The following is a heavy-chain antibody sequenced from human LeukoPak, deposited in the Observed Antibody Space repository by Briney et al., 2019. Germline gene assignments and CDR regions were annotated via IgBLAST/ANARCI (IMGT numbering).Heavy chain of an antibody. V-gene: IGHV1-69*13. CDR3: ARQSLAARPGSYYYGMDV. J-gene: IGHJ6*02. CDR1: GGTFSSYA. Sequence: SVKVSCKASGGTFSSYAISWVRQAPGQGLEWMGGIIPTFGTANYAQKFQGRVTITADESTSTAYMELSSLRSEDTAVYYCARQSLAARPGSYYYGMDVWGQGTTVTVSS. CDR2: IIPTFGTA. D-gene: IGHD6-6*01.